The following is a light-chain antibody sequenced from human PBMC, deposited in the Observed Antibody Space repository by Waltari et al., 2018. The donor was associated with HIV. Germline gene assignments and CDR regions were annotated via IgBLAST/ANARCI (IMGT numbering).Light chain of an antibody. Sequence: QPVLTQPPSASASPGASVTLTCPLSSGYRTYQVDGYQQSPGQGARFVVRVGTGGGVGSKGDCGPDRFSVSGARLKRYLNSKNIQEADERDYHCWAGHGSGSKFVYVVGTGTKVTVL. J-gene: IGLJ1*01. V-gene: IGLV9-49*01. CDR2: VGTGGGVG. CDR1: SGYRTYQ. CDR3: WAGHGSGSKFVYV.